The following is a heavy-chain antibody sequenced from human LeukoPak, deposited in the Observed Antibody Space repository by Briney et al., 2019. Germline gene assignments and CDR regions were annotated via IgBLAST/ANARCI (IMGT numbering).Heavy chain of an antibody. CDR3: ARGRDRWDRLDDAFDI. J-gene: IGHJ3*02. CDR1: GFTFSSYD. Sequence: GGSLRLSCAASGFTFSSYDMHWVRQATGKVLEWVSAIGTAGDTYYPGSVKGRFTISRENSKNSLYLQMNSLRAGDTAVYYCARGRDRWDRLDDAFDIWGQGTMVTVSS. CDR2: IGTAGDT. D-gene: IGHD6-25*01. V-gene: IGHV3-13*01.